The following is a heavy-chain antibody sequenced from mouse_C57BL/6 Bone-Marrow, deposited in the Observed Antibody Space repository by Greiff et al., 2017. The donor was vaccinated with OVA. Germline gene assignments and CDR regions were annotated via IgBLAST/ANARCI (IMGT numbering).Heavy chain of an antibody. V-gene: IGHV5-4*03. Sequence: DVMLVESGGGLVKPGGSLKLSCAASGFTFSSYAMSWVRQTPEKRLEWVATISDGGSYTYYPDNVKGRFTISRDNAKNNLYLQMSHLKSEDTAMYYCARLGDYDVFYAMDYWGQGTSVTVSS. CDR2: ISDGGSYT. CDR1: GFTFSSYA. D-gene: IGHD2-4*01. CDR3: ARLGDYDVFYAMDY. J-gene: IGHJ4*01.